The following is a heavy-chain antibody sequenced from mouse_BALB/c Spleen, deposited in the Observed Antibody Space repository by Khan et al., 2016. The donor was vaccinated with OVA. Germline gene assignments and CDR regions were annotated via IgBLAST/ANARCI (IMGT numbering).Heavy chain of an antibody. V-gene: IGHV5-17*02. D-gene: IGHD1-1*01. CDR2: ISGDSNTI. CDR1: GFTFNSYG. Sequence: EVELVESGGGLVQPGGSRQLSCAASGFTFNSYGMHWVRQAPEKGLEWVACISGDSNTIYYADTVKGRFTISRDNPKNTLFLQMTSLMSEDTAMYYCATSYFYGYYFDYWGPGTTLTVS. J-gene: IGHJ2*01. CDR3: ATSYFYGYYFDY.